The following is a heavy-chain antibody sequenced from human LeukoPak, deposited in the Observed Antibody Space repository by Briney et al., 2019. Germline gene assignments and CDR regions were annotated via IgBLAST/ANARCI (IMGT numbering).Heavy chain of an antibody. CDR2: INSDGSST. Sequence: GGSLRLSCAASGFTFSSYWMHWVRQAPGKGRVWVSRINSDGSSTSYADSVKGRFTISRDNAKNTLYLQMNSLRAEDTAVYYCARVTLSGSYLFDYWGQGTLVTVSS. CDR3: ARVTLSGSYLFDY. D-gene: IGHD1-26*01. V-gene: IGHV3-74*01. CDR1: GFTFSSYW. J-gene: IGHJ4*02.